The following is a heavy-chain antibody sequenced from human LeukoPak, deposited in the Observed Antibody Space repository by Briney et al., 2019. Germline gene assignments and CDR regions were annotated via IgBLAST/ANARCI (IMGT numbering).Heavy chain of an antibody. Sequence: SGGSLRLSCAASGFTFSSYAMHWVRQAPGKGLEWVAVISYDGSNKYYADSVKGRFTISRDNSKNTLYLQMNSLRAEDTAVYYCANNYMVDYWGQGTLVTVSS. CDR3: ANNYMVDY. CDR1: GFTFSSYA. J-gene: IGHJ4*02. D-gene: IGHD1-1*01. V-gene: IGHV3-30-3*01. CDR2: ISYDGSNK.